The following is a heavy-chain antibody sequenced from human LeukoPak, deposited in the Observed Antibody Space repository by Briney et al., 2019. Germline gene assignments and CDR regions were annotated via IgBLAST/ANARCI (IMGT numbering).Heavy chain of an antibody. Sequence: GASVKVSFKASGYTFTIYYMHWVRQAPGQGLEWMGLINPSGGSTSYAQKVQGRGTMTRDMATSTVYMEVSSRRYEDTAVYYCERGPHTRYSYVGGSFHPWGQGPLVTVSS. V-gene: IGHV1-46*01. J-gene: IGHJ5*02. CDR2: INPSGGST. CDR3: ERGPHTRYSYVGGSFHP. D-gene: IGHD5-18*01. CDR1: GYTFTIYY.